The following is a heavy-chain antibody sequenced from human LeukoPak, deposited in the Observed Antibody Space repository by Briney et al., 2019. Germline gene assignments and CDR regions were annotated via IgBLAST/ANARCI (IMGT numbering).Heavy chain of an antibody. V-gene: IGHV4-30-2*01. Sequence: SQTLSLTCTVSGGSISSGGYYWSWIRQPPGKGLEWIGEINHSGSTNYNPSLKSRVTISVDTSKNQFSLKLSSVTAADTAVYYCARRLNGGRFDPWGQGTLVTVSS. CDR1: GGSISSGGYY. CDR3: ARRLNGGRFDP. J-gene: IGHJ5*02. CDR2: INHSGST.